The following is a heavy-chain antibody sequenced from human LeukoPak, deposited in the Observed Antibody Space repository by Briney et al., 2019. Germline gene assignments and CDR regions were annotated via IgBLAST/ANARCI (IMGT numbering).Heavy chain of an antibody. CDR3: ARKAYTCGAFDY. V-gene: IGHV3-7*04. Sequence: PGGSLRLSCAASGFTFSSYWMSWVRQAPGKGLEWVANIKQDGSEKYYVGSVKGRFTISRDSATNSLYLQVNSLRVEDTAVYYCARKAYTCGAFDYWGLGTLVTVSS. J-gene: IGHJ4*02. CDR2: IKQDGSEK. CDR1: GFTFSSYW. D-gene: IGHD5-18*01.